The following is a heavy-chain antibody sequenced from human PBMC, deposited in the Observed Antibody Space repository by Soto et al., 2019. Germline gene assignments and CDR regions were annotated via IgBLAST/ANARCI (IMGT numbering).Heavy chain of an antibody. Sequence: EVQLVESGGALVQPGRSLRLSCAASGFPFHSYGMVWVRQVPGKGLEWVSGITSNSANVGYADSVKGRFTISRDDAKNSLYLQMNSLRVEDTAFYHCTRDRGSILGVISDWGQGTLVTVSS. CDR2: ITSNSANV. J-gene: IGHJ4*02. CDR3: TRDRGSILGVISD. D-gene: IGHD3-10*01. V-gene: IGHV3-9*01. CDR1: GFPFHSYG.